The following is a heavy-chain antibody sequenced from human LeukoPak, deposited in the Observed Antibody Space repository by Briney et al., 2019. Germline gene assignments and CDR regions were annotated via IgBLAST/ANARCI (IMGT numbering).Heavy chain of an antibody. CDR2: FSFNGEST. Sequence: GGSLRLSCAASGFTFSSYAMTCVRQAPGKGLEWVSSFSFNGESTYYGDSAKGRFTISRDNSKNTLYLQMNSLRAEDMAVYYCAKDHYDFWSGYYTGGDYWGQGTLVTVSS. V-gene: IGHV3-23*01. D-gene: IGHD3-3*01. CDR1: GFTFSSYA. CDR3: AKDHYDFWSGYYTGGDY. J-gene: IGHJ4*02.